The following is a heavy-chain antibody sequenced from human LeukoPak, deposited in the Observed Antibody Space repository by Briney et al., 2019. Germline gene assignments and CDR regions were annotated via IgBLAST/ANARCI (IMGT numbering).Heavy chain of an antibody. CDR3: ARGTAATAGIDY. CDR1: GFNFSSYW. D-gene: IGHD6-13*01. Sequence: PGGSLRLSCAVSGFNFSSYWIHWVRQAPGKGLVWVSLINTDGSATTYGDSAKGRFTVSRDNDKNTLFLDMNSLRVEDTAVYDCARGTAATAGIDYWGQGTLVTVSS. CDR2: INTDGSAT. J-gene: IGHJ4*02. V-gene: IGHV3-74*01.